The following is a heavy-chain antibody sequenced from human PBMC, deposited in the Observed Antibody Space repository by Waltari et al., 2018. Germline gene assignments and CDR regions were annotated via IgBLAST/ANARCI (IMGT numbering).Heavy chain of an antibody. J-gene: IGHJ4*02. Sequence: QLQLQESGPGLVKPSETLSLTCTVSGGSISSSSYYWGWTRQPPGKGLEWIGSIYYSGSTYYNPSLKSRVTISVDTSKNQFSLKLSSVTAADTAVYYCAARSSWKYYFDYWGQGTLVTVSS. V-gene: IGHV4-39*07. CDR1: GGSISSSSYY. CDR2: IYYSGST. D-gene: IGHD6-13*01. CDR3: AARSSWKYYFDY.